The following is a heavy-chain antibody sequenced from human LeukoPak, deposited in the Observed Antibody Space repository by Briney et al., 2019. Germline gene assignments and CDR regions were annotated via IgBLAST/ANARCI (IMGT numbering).Heavy chain of an antibody. D-gene: IGHD2-2*02. CDR2: IWYDGSNK. Sequence: GGSLRLSCAASGFTFSRYWMSWVRQAPGKGLEWVAVIWYDGSNKYYADSVKGRFTISRDNSKNTLYLQMNSLRAEDTAVYYCAGYNCSSTRCYTGGFDYWGQGTLVTVSS. CDR3: AGYNCSSTRCYTGGFDY. CDR1: GFTFSRYW. J-gene: IGHJ4*02. V-gene: IGHV3-33*07.